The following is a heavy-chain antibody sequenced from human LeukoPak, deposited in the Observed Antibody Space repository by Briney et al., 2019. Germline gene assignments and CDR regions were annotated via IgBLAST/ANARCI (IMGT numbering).Heavy chain of an antibody. J-gene: IGHJ4*02. Sequence: GGSLRLSCTASGFTFGDYAMSWVRQAPGKGLEWVGFIRSKAYGGTTEYAASVKGRFTISRDDSKSIAYLQMNSLKTEDTAVYYCTRLFDPQPRFDYGDYVIPDFDYWGQGTLITVSS. D-gene: IGHD4-17*01. CDR1: GFTFGDYA. CDR3: TRLFDPQPRFDYGDYVIPDFDY. CDR2: IRSKAYGGTT. V-gene: IGHV3-49*04.